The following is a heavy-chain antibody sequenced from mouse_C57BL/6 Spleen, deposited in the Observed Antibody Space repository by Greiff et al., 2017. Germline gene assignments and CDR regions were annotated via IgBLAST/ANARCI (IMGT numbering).Heavy chain of an antibody. Sequence: EVKLQESGPGLVKPSQSLSLTCSVTGYSITSGYYWNWIRQFQGNKLEWMGYISYDGSNNYNPSLKNRISITRDTSKNQFFLKLNSVTTEDTATYYCARADSNAFAYWGQGTLVTVSA. V-gene: IGHV3-6*01. J-gene: IGHJ3*01. CDR1: GYSITSGYY. CDR2: ISYDGSN. D-gene: IGHD2-5*01. CDR3: ARADSNAFAY.